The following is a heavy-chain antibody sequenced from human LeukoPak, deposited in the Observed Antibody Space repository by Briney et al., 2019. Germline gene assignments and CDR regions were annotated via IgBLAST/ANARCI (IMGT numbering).Heavy chain of an antibody. V-gene: IGHV4-59*11. CDR1: DDSFSSHY. D-gene: IGHD4-17*01. J-gene: IGHJ3*02. Sequence: SETLSLTCAASDDSFSSHYWTWIRQPPGKGLEWIGYISYIGRTNYNPSLKSRVTISIDTSKNQFSLKLTSVTAADTAVYYCARDLVTVTKGFDIWGQGTMVSVSS. CDR2: ISYIGRT. CDR3: ARDLVTVTKGFDI.